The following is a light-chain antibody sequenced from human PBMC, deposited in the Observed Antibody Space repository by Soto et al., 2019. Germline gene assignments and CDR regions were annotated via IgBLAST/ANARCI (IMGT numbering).Light chain of an antibody. J-gene: IGLJ1*01. Sequence: QSVLTQPASVSGSLGQSITTSCTGTSSDVGGFDYVSWYQHQPGKAPKLIIYDVTSRPSGVSSHFSGSKSGNTASLTISGLLAEDEADYHCCSYTSSNTYVFGTGTKVTVL. CDR2: DVT. CDR3: CSYTSSNTYV. V-gene: IGLV2-14*03. CDR1: SSDVGGFDY.